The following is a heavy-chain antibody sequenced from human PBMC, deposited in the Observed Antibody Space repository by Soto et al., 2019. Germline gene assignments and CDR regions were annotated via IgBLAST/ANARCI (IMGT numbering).Heavy chain of an antibody. CDR1: GGSFSGYY. CDR2: INHRGST. Sequence: SETLSLTCAVYGGSFSGYYWSWIRQPPGKGLEWIGEINHRGSTNYTPSLKSRVTISVDTSKNQFSLKLSSVTAADTAVYYCARGALGDNMKASSKAKFDYWGQGTLVTVSS. CDR3: ARGALGDNMKASSKAKFDY. J-gene: IGHJ4*02. D-gene: IGHD2-21*01. V-gene: IGHV4-34*01.